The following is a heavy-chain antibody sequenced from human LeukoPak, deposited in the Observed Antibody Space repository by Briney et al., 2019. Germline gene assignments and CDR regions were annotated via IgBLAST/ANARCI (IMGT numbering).Heavy chain of an antibody. J-gene: IGHJ6*04. CDR2: ISSSGSTM. V-gene: IGHV3-11*04. CDR1: GFTFSDYY. Sequence: GGSLRLSCAASGFTFSDYYMSWVRQAPGKGLEWVSFISSSGSTMYYADSVKGRFTISRDNAKNSLYLQMNSLRAEDTAVYYCAELGITMIGGVWGKGTTVTISS. D-gene: IGHD3-10*02. CDR3: AELGITMIGGV.